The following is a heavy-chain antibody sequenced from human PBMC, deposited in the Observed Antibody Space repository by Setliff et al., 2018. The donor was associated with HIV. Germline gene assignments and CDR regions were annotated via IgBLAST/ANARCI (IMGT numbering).Heavy chain of an antibody. Sequence: SETLSLTCTVSGGSISSSSYYWGWIRQPPGKGLEWIGSIYYSGSTYYNPSLKSRVTISVDTSKNQFSLKLSSVAAADTAVYYCARSRSSYYDILTGYRYYFDYWGQGTLVTVSS. J-gene: IGHJ4*02. V-gene: IGHV4-39*01. CDR3: ARSRSSYYDILTGYRYYFDY. CDR1: GGSISSSSYY. CDR2: IYYSGST. D-gene: IGHD3-9*01.